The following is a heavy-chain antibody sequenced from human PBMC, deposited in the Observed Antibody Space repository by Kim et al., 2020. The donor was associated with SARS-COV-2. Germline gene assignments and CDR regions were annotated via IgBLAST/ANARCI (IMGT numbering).Heavy chain of an antibody. V-gene: IGHV4-59*01. CDR3: VRRVSGDSGRYYDHWVDS. Sequence: SETLSLTCTVSGGSISSYYWSWIRQPPGKGLEWIGYIYYSGSTNYNPSLKSRVTISVDTSKNQFSLKLSSWTASDTAAYYCVRRVSGDSGRYYDHWVDS. CDR1: GGSISSYY. CDR2: IYYSGST. D-gene: IGHD3-10*01. J-gene: IGHJ5*01.